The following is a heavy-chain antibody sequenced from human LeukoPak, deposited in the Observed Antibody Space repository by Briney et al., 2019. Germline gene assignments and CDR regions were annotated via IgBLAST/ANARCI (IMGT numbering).Heavy chain of an antibody. D-gene: IGHD2-15*01. J-gene: IGHJ3*02. CDR1: GGSISSYY. Sequence: SETLSLTCTVSGGSISSYYWSWIRQSPGKGLEWIGYIYYSGSTNYNPSLKSRVTISVDTSKNQFSLKLSSVTAADTAVYYCARGWRRYAFDIWGQGTMVTVSS. CDR3: ARGWRRYAFDI. V-gene: IGHV4-59*01. CDR2: IYYSGST.